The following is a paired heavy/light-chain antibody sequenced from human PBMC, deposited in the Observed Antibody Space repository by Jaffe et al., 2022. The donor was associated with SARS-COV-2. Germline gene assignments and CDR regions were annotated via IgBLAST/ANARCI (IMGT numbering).Heavy chain of an antibody. Sequence: QVQLQESGPGLVKPSETLSLTCTVSAGSIGFYYWSWIRQPPGKGLEWIGYIFYSGSTKYNADLKSRVIMSVDTSKNQLSLKLSSVTAADTAVYYCARSSSFTSPTFDFWGQGILVSVSS. J-gene: IGHJ4*02. V-gene: IGHV4-59*01. CDR1: AGSIGFYY. CDR3: ARSSSFTSPTFDF. D-gene: IGHD6-19*01. CDR2: IFYSGST.
Light chain of an antibody. CDR3: SSHTSRTINWV. Sequence: QSALTQPASVSGSPGQSITISCTGTSSDVGGYNYVSWYQQHPGKAPKVIIYDVSNRPSGVSNRFSGSKSGNTASLTISGLQAEDEADYYCSSHTSRTINWVFGGGTKLTVL. CDR2: DVS. J-gene: IGLJ3*02. V-gene: IGLV2-14*03. CDR1: SSDVGGYNY.